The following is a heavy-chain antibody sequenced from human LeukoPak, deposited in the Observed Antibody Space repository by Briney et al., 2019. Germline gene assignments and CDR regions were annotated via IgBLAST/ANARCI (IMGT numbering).Heavy chain of an antibody. J-gene: IGHJ3*02. V-gene: IGHV4-34*01. CDR1: GGSFSGYY. CDR2: INHSGGT. Sequence: SETLSLTCAVYGGSFSGYYWSWIRQPPGKGLEWIGEINHSGGTNYNPALKSRVTISVDTSKNQFSLKLSSATAADTAVYYCARVDVLLWFGELSSHAFDIWGQGTMVTVSS. CDR3: ARVDVLLWFGELSSHAFDI. D-gene: IGHD3-10*01.